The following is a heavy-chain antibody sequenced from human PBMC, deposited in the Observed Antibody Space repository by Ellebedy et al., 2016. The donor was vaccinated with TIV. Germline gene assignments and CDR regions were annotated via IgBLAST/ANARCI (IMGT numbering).Heavy chain of an antibody. Sequence: SVKVSCKASGGTFSSYGISWVRQAPGQGLEWMGGIIPIIGITNYAQKFQGRVAISADTSTSTTYMELSSLRSDDTAVYYCATTGGSYYRAFDYWGQGTLVTVSS. CDR2: IIPIIGIT. CDR1: GGTFSSYG. V-gene: IGHV1-69*10. J-gene: IGHJ4*02. D-gene: IGHD3-10*01. CDR3: ATTGGSYYRAFDY.